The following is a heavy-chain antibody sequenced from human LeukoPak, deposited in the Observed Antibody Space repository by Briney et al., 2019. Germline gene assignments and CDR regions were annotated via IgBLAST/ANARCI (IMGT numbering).Heavy chain of an antibody. CDR3: ARDQYRRAMTGGYYGY. J-gene: IGHJ4*02. V-gene: IGHV1-2*06. CDR1: GYTFTGYY. D-gene: IGHD3-3*01. CDR2: INPNSGGT. Sequence: ASVKVSCKASGYTFTGYYMQWVRQAPGQGLEWMGRINPNSGGTNYAQKFQGRVTMTRDTSISTAYMELSRLRSDDTAVYYCARDQYRRAMTGGYYGYWGQGTLVTVSS.